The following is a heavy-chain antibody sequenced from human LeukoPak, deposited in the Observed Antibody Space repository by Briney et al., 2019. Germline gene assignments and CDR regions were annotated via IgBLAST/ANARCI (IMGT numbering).Heavy chain of an antibody. D-gene: IGHD6-6*01. CDR3: AREAARGVSP. J-gene: IGHJ5*02. CDR2: INHSVST. CDR1: GGSFSGYY. Sequence: PSETLSLTCAVYGGSFSGYYWSWIPQPPGKGLEWIGEINHSVSTNYNPSLKSRVTISVDTTKNQFSLKLSSVTAADTAVYYCAREAARGVSPWGQGTLVTVSS. V-gene: IGHV4-34*01.